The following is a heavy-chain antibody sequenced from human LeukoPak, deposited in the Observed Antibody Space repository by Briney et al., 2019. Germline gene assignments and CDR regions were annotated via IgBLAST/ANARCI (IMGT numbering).Heavy chain of an antibody. CDR1: GGSFSTYY. CDR2: INHRGDT. J-gene: IGHJ4*02. Sequence: SETLSLTCAVYGGSFSTYYWSWIRQSPGKGLEWIAEINHRGDTNYNPSVRSRVTISVDTSKNQFSLKVRSLTAADTAVYYCARGPTISETGYFDSWGQGILVTVSS. D-gene: IGHD1-1*01. CDR3: ARGPTISETGYFDS. V-gene: IGHV4-34*01.